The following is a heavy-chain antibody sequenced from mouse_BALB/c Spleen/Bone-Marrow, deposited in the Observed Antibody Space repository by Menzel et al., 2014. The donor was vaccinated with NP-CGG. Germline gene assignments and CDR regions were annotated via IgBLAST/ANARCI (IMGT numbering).Heavy chain of an antibody. V-gene: IGHV14-3*02. J-gene: IGHJ3*01. CDR3: ASYYRYDRRFAY. CDR2: IDPANGNT. CDR1: GFNIKDTY. Sequence: VQLQRSGAVLVKPGASVKLSCTASGFNIKDTYMHWVKQRPEQGLEWIGRIDPANGNTKYDPKFQGKATITADTSSNTAYLQLSSLTSEDTAVYYCASYYRYDRRFAYWGQGTLVTVSA. D-gene: IGHD2-14*01.